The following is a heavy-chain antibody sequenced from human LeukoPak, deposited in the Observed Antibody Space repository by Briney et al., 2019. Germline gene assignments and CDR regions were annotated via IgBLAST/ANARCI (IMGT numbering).Heavy chain of an antibody. CDR2: ISGSGGST. J-gene: IGHJ4*02. CDR3: AKVPYGSSGYYFLDY. CDR1: GYTFSSYA. V-gene: IGHV3-23*01. D-gene: IGHD3-22*01. Sequence: GGSLGLSCAASGYTFSSYAMSWVRQAPGKGLEWVSAISGSGGSTYYADSVKGRFTISRDNSKNTLYLQMNSLRAEDTAVYYCAKVPYGSSGYYFLDYWGQGTLVTVSS.